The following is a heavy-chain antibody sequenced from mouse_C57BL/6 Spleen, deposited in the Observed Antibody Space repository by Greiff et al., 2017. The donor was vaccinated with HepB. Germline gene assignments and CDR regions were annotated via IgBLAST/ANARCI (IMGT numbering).Heavy chain of an antibody. CDR2: ISYDGSN. D-gene: IGHD1-1*01. J-gene: IGHJ1*03. CDR1: GYSITSGYY. V-gene: IGHV3-6*01. CDR3: ARFLITTVVEGYFDV. Sequence: ESGPGLVKPSQSLSLTCSVTGYSITSGYYWNWIRQFPGNKLEWMGYISYDGSNNYNPSLKNRISITRDTSKNQFFLKLNSVTTEDTATYYCARFLITTVVEGYFDVWGTGTTVTVSS.